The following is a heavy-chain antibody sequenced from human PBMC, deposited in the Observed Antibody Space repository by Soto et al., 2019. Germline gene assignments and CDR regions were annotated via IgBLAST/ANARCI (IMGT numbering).Heavy chain of an antibody. J-gene: IGHJ6*02. CDR2: INAGNGNT. CDR3: ARDSDSSPSLYYYYYYGMDV. D-gene: IGHD6-13*01. Sequence: ASVKVSFKASGYPFTSYAMHWVRQAPGQSLEWMGWINAGNGNTKYSQKFQGRVTITRDTSASTAYMELSSLRSEDTAVYYCARDSDSSPSLYYYYYYGMDVWGQGTTVTVSS. V-gene: IGHV1-3*01. CDR1: GYPFTSYA.